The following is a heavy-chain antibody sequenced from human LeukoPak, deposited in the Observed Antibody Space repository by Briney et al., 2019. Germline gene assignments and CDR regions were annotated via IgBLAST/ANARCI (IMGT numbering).Heavy chain of an antibody. CDR1: GFTVSSNY. V-gene: IGHV3-66*01. Sequence: PGGSLRLSCAASGFTVSSNYMSWVRQAPGKGLEWVSVIYSGGSTYYADSVKGRFTISRDNSKNTLYLQMNSLRAEDTAVYYCARCFFRSGWYWDYWGQGTLVTVSS. CDR3: ARCFFRSGWYWDY. D-gene: IGHD6-19*01. CDR2: IYSGGST. J-gene: IGHJ4*02.